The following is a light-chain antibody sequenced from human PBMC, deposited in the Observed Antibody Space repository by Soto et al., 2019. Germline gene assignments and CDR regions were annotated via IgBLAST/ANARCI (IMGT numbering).Light chain of an antibody. CDR2: GAS. Sequence: EIVMTQSPATLSVSPGERATLSCRASQSVSSNLAWYQQKPGQGPRLLIYGASTSATGTPTRFSGSGSGTEFTLTLGSLQSEDFAVYYCQQYNNWPPPFGGGTKVEIK. CDR1: QSVSSN. J-gene: IGKJ4*01. CDR3: QQYNNWPPP. V-gene: IGKV3-15*01.